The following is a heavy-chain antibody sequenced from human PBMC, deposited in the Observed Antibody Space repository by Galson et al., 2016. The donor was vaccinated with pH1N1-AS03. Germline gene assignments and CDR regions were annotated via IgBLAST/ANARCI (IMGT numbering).Heavy chain of an antibody. Sequence: TLSLTCTVSGGSISGGSHYWSWIRQTAGEGLEWIGRIHVSGSTDNNPSLQSRVSISMDTSKNQISLDLYSVTAADTAIYYCARGTREGKSDFDYWGQGALVTVSS. J-gene: IGHJ4*02. V-gene: IGHV4-61*02. D-gene: IGHD1-26*01. CDR3: ARGTREGKSDFDY. CDR1: GGSISGGSHY. CDR2: IHVSGST.